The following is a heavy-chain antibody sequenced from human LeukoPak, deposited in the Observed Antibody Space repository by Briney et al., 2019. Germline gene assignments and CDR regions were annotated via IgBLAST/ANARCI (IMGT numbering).Heavy chain of an antibody. V-gene: IGHV4-59*01. J-gene: IGHJ5*02. CDR1: GGSISSYY. CDR2: IYYSGST. Sequence: SETLSLTCTVSGGSISSYYWSWIRQPPGKGLEWIGYIYYSGSTNYNPSLKSRVTISVDTSKNQFSLKLSSVTAADTAVYYCARDGYYYDSRGYYPWGQGTLVTVSS. CDR3: ARDGYYYDSRGYYP. D-gene: IGHD3-22*01.